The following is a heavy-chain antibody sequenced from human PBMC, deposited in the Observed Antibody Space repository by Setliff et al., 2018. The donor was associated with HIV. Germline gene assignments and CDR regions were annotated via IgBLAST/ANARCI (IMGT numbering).Heavy chain of an antibody. CDR3: ARGGGYWFYNYGIDV. CDR2: ISPNDGAT. D-gene: IGHD2-8*02. J-gene: IGHJ6*02. CDR1: GYTFTSFF. V-gene: IGHV1-46*01. Sequence: GASVKVSCKASGYTFTSFFLHWVRQAPGQGLEWMGRISPNDGATTYAQNFDGRVTMTRDTSTNTVYMELRSLPSEDTAVFYWARGGGYWFYNYGIDVWGQGTTVTVSS.